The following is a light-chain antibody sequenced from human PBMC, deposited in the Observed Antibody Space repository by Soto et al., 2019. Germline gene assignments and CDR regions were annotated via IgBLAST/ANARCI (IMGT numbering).Light chain of an antibody. CDR1: QGISSY. Sequence: IQLTQSPSSLSASVGVRVTITCRASQGISSYLAWYQQKPGKAPKLLIYAASTLQGGVPSRFSGIGSRQDFTLTISSLQTEDFTTDYCQQINSYHQTFGQVTKVEIK. CDR3: QQINSYHQT. V-gene: IGKV1-9*01. CDR2: AAS. J-gene: IGKJ1*01.